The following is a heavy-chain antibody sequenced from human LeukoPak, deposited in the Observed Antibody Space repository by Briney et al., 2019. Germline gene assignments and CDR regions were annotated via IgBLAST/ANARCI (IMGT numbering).Heavy chain of an antibody. CDR2: IWYDGSNK. D-gene: IGHD3-3*01. J-gene: IGHJ5*02. CDR1: GFTFSSHG. Sequence: GGSLRLSCAASGFTFSSHGMHWVRQAPGKGLEWVAAIWYDGSNKYYADSVKGRFTISRDNSKNTLYLQMNSLRAEDTAVYYCAKDTYTIFGVVNNWFDPWGQGTLVTVSS. CDR3: AKDTYTIFGVVNNWFDP. V-gene: IGHV3-33*06.